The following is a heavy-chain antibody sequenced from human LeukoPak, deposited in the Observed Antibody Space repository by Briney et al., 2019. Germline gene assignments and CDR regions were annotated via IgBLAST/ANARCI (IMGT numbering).Heavy chain of an antibody. CDR1: GCSFTSYC. D-gene: IGHD2-21*02. V-gene: IGHV5-51*01. CDR3: ARIASDYYYYYYMDV. J-gene: IGHJ6*03. CDR2: IYPGDSDT. Sequence: GESLKISCKGSGCSFTSYCIGWVRQMPGKGLEWMGIIYPGDSDTRYSPSFQGQVTISADRSISTAYLQWSSLKASDTAMYYCARIASDYYYYYYMDVWGKGTTVTVSS.